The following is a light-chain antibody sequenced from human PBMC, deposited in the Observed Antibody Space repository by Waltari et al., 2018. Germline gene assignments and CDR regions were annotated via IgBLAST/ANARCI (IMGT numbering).Light chain of an antibody. CDR1: SGDIGGHWF. V-gene: IGLV2-14*01. CDR2: EVS. J-gene: IGLJ1*01. Sequence: QSALTQPASVSGSPGQSITISFTGTSGDIGGHWFVSWYQQDPGKVPKVIIYEVSNRPSGVSNRFSGSRSGNTASLTISGLQTEDEADYYCSSYTSSNFYVFGSGTKVTVL. CDR3: SSYTSSNFYV.